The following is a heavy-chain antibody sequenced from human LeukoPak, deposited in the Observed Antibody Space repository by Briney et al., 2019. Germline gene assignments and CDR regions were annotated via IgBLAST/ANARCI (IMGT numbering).Heavy chain of an antibody. CDR2: INPSGGST. Sequence: ASVKISCKASGYTFTSYYMHWVRQAPGQGLEWMGIINPSGGSTSYAQKFQGRVTMTRDMSTSTVYMELSSLRSVDTAVYYCARESSARVDWGQGTLVTVSS. CDR1: GYTFTSYY. V-gene: IGHV1-46*01. J-gene: IGHJ4*02. CDR3: ARESSARVD.